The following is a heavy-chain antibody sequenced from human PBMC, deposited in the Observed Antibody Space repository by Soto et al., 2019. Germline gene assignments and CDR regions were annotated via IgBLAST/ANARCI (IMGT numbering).Heavy chain of an antibody. J-gene: IGHJ4*02. D-gene: IGHD2-15*01. Sequence: GGSLRLSCAASGFTFGGFYMGWIRQAPGRGLECVSFISGSGGIIYLADSVKGRFTISRDNSKNTLYLQMNSLRAEDTAVYYCARTKDIVVVVAAIDYWGQGTLVTVYS. CDR2: ISGSGGII. CDR3: ARTKDIVVVVAAIDY. CDR1: GFTFGGFY. V-gene: IGHV3-23*01.